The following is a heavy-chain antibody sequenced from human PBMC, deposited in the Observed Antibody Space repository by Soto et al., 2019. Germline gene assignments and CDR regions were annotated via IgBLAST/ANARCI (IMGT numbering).Heavy chain of an antibody. CDR2: IYYSGST. D-gene: IGHD6-6*01. CDR1: GGSISSYY. Sequence: SETLSLTCTVSGGSISSYYWSWIRQPPGKGLEWIGYIYYSGSTNYNPSLKSRVTISVDTSKNQFSLKLSSVTAADTAVYYCGRRKENSPGPSAFDIWGQGTMVTVSS. J-gene: IGHJ3*02. V-gene: IGHV4-59*08. CDR3: GRRKENSPGPSAFDI.